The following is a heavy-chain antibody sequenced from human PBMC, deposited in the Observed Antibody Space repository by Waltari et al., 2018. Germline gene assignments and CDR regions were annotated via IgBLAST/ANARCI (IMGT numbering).Heavy chain of an antibody. CDR3: ATATGYCSSTSCLNWFDP. V-gene: IGHV1-24*01. Sequence: QVQLVQSGAEVKKPGASVKVSCKVSGYTLTELSMHWVRQAPGKGLEWMGGFDPEDGETIYEQKCQGRVTMTEDKSTDTAYMELSSLRSEDTAVYYCATATGYCSSTSCLNWFDPWGQGTLVTVSS. D-gene: IGHD2-2*01. CDR2: FDPEDGET. CDR1: GYTLTELS. J-gene: IGHJ5*02.